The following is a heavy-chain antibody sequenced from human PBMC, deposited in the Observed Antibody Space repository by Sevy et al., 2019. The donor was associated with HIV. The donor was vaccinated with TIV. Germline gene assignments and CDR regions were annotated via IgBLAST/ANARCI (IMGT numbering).Heavy chain of an antibody. J-gene: IGHJ4*01. CDR1: GYKVDMYG. V-gene: IGHV1-18*04. D-gene: IGHD6-19*01. CDR3: ARATGLAVAGTGRYFDF. Sequence: ASVKVSCKISGYKVDMYGIAWVRQAPGQGLEWMEWISTYNGNTNYAQNFQGRVTMTTDTSTSVVYMELGGLRPDDTAVYYCARATGLAVAGTGRYFDFWGQGTLVTVSS. CDR2: ISTYNGNT.